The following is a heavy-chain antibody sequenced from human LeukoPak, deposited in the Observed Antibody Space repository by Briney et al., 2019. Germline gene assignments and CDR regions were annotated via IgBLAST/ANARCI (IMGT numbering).Heavy chain of an antibody. Sequence: SETLSLTCTVSGGSISSGGYYWSWIRQPPGKGLEWIGEINHSGSTNYNPSLKSRVTISVDTSKNQFSLKLSSVTAADTAVYYCARGSLFALRSLRYFRWFDPWGQGTLVTVSS. CDR2: INHSGST. D-gene: IGHD3-9*01. J-gene: IGHJ5*02. CDR1: GGSISSGGYY. V-gene: IGHV4-39*07. CDR3: ARGSLFALRSLRYFRWFDP.